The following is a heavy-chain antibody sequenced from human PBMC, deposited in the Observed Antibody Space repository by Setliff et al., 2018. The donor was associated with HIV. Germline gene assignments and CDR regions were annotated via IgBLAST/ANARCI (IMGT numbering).Heavy chain of an antibody. V-gene: IGHV4-61*02. Sequence: SETLSLTCTVSGGSISSRSYYWSWLRQPPGKGLEWIGRIFRAGNATYNPSLKSRAILSVDTSQNQFSLQLKHVTAADTAIYYCAREQYHFVVDYYYYYGMDVWGQGNTVTVYS. D-gene: IGHD2-15*01. CDR3: AREQYHFVVDYYYYYGMDV. CDR1: GGSISSRSYY. CDR2: IFRAGNA. J-gene: IGHJ6*02.